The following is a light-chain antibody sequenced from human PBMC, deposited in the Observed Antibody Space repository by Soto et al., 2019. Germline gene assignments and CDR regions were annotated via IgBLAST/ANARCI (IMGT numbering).Light chain of an antibody. J-gene: IGLJ3*02. CDR2: DVS. Sequence: QSALTQPASVSGSPGQSITISCTGTSSDVGGYNYVSWYQQYPGKAPKLMIYDVSTRPSGVSNRFSGSKSGNTASLTISRLQAEDEADYYCCAYGGTITLVFGGGTKLTVL. CDR1: SSDVGGYNY. V-gene: IGLV2-14*03. CDR3: CAYGGTITLV.